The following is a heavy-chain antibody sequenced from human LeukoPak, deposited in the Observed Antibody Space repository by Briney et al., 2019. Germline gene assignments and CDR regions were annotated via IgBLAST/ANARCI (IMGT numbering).Heavy chain of an antibody. J-gene: IGHJ4*02. CDR1: GFSFTSYN. D-gene: IGHD2-15*01. CDR2: ISYDGNIK. V-gene: IGHV3-30*18. CDR3: AKAPLGRCTGVICYYFDY. Sequence: GGSLRLSCAASGFSFTSYNFHWVRQAPGKGLQWLGFISYDGNIKYEDSVKGRFTISRDNSKNTLYLQMNSLRAEDAAVYYCAKAPLGRCTGVICYYFDYWGQGTLVTVSS.